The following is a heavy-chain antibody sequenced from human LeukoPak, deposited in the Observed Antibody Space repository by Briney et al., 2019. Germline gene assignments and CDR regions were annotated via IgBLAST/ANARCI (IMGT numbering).Heavy chain of an antibody. D-gene: IGHD7-27*01. CDR1: GFTFSSYE. J-gene: IGHJ4*02. CDR3: ARDLPRLGMDGYFDY. V-gene: IGHV3-48*03. Sequence: GGSLRLPCAASGFTFSSYEMNWVRQAPGKGLEWVSYISSSGSTIYYADSVKGRFTISRDNAKNSLYLQMNSLRAEDTAVYYCARDLPRLGMDGYFDYWGQGTLVTVSS. CDR2: ISSSGSTI.